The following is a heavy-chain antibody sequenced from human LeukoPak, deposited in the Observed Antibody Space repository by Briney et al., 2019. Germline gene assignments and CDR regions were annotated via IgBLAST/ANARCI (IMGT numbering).Heavy chain of an antibody. CDR2: IVVGSGNT. V-gene: IGHV1-58*01. CDR3: AAGYCSGGSCPPDY. D-gene: IGHD2-15*01. CDR1: GFTLSRSA. J-gene: IGHJ4*02. Sequence: SMKGSCKASGFTLSRSAVQWVRQARGQRLEWIGWIVVGSGNTNYAQKFQERVTITRDMSTSTAYMELSSLRSEDTAVYYCAAGYCSGGSCPPDYWGQGTLVTVSS.